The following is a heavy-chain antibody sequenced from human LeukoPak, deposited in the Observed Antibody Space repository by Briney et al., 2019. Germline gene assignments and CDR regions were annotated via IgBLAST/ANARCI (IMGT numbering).Heavy chain of an antibody. CDR2: IYYSGST. CDR1: GYSISSGFY. J-gene: IGHJ4*01. V-gene: IGHV4-61*01. CDR3: ARLQATVTIHAYFDY. D-gene: IGHD4-17*01. Sequence: SETLSLTCTVSGYSISSGFYWGWIRQPPGKGLEWIGYIYYSGSTNYNPSLKSRVAISVDTSKNQFSLKLDSVTAADTAVYYCARLQATVTIHAYFDYWGQGTLVTVSS.